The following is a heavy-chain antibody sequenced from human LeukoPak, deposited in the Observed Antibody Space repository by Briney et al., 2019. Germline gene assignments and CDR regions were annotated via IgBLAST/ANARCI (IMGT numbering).Heavy chain of an antibody. D-gene: IGHD3-16*02. CDR2: IYYSGSI. J-gene: IGHJ4*02. CDR3: ARDVWGSYRPFDY. Sequence: SETLSLTCTVSGGSISSSSYYWGWIRQPPGKGLEWIGSIYYSGSIYYNPSLKSRVTISVDTSKNQFSLKLSSVTAADTAVYYCARDVWGSYRPFDYWGQGTLVTVSS. CDR1: GGSISSSSYY. V-gene: IGHV4-39*07.